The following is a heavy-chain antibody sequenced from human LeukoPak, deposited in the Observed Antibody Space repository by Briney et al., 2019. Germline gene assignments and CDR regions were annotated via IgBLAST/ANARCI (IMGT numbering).Heavy chain of an antibody. CDR1: GDSISNTGYF. CDR2: IYYNGIT. V-gene: IGHV4-39*01. Sequence: SETLSLTCTVSGDSISNTGYFWGWIRQPPGKGLEWIVSIYYNGITYYNTSLKSRVAISVDSCKNQFSLRLSSVTAADTAFYYCARHGNIVVVVAARGFDPWGQGTLVTVSS. CDR3: ARHGNIVVVVAARGFDP. J-gene: IGHJ5*02. D-gene: IGHD2-15*01.